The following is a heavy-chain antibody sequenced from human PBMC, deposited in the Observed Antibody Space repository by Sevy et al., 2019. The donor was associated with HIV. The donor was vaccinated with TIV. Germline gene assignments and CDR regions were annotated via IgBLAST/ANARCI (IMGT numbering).Heavy chain of an antibody. CDR1: GFTFSNAW. J-gene: IGHJ4*02. CDR2: IKSKTDGGTT. V-gene: IGHV3-15*01. CDR3: TTDFKTYYYDSSGGMGFDY. D-gene: IGHD3-22*01. Sequence: GGSLRLSCAASGFTFSNAWMSWDRQAPGKGLEWVGRIKSKTDGGTTDDAAPVKGRLTMSRDDSKNTLYLQMNSLKTEDTAVYYCTTDFKTYYYDSSGGMGFDYWGQGTLVTVSS.